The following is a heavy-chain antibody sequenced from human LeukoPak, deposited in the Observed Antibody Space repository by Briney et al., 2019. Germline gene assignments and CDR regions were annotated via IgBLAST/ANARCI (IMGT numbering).Heavy chain of an antibody. Sequence: PGGSLRLSCAASGFSFRSYGMHWVRQAPGKGLEWVAFIPYDGNNQNYVDSVKGRFTISRDNSKNTLYLQMNSLRAEDTAVYYCAKTKLGYCSGGSCYSRHYRLDYWGQGTLVIVSS. V-gene: IGHV3-30*02. CDR1: GFSFRSYG. CDR2: IPYDGNNQ. D-gene: IGHD2-15*01. CDR3: AKTKLGYCSGGSCYSRHYRLDY. J-gene: IGHJ4*02.